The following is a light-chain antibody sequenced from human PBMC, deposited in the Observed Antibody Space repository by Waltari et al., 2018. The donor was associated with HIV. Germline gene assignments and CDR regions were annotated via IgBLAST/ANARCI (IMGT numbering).Light chain of an antibody. CDR2: GAS. Sequence: EVVLTQSPGTLSLSPGVRAILSCRASQSISTDSLGWYQQKLGQAPSLLIYGASSRATGVPDRFSGSGSGTDFTLTISRLEPEDFAVYYCQHYGNSPFTFGQGTKL. CDR3: QHYGNSPFT. J-gene: IGKJ2*01. CDR1: QSISTDS. V-gene: IGKV3-20*01.